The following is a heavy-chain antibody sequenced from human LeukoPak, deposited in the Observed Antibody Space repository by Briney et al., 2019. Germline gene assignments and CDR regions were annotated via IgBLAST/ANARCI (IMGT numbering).Heavy chain of an antibody. J-gene: IGHJ6*02. Sequence: SETLSLTCTVSGGSITSSTDYWGWIRQHPGKGLEWIGYIYYSASPYYSGSANYNPSLKSRLTISVDTSKNQFSLKVRSVSAADTAVYYCARVMGATRGMDVWGQGTTVTVSS. CDR1: GGSITSSTDY. CDR2: YIYYSASPYYSGSA. D-gene: IGHD1-26*01. CDR3: ARVMGATRGMDV. V-gene: IGHV4-39*07.